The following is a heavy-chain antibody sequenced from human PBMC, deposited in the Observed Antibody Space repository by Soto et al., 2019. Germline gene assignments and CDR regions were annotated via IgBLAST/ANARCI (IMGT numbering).Heavy chain of an antibody. Sequence: SETLSLTCTVSGGSISSSSYYWGWIRQPPGKGLEWIGSIYYSGSTYYNPSLKSRVTISVDTSKNQFSLKLSSVTAADTAVYYCARAYSSSPFDYWGQGTLVTVSS. CDR3: ARAYSSSPFDY. V-gene: IGHV4-39*01. CDR1: GGSISSSSYY. J-gene: IGHJ4*02. CDR2: IYYSGST. D-gene: IGHD6-6*01.